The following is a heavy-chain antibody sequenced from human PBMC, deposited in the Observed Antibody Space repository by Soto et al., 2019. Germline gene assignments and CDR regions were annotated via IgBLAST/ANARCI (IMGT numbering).Heavy chain of an antibody. V-gene: IGHV3-11*05. Sequence: QVQLVESGGGLVQPGGSLRLSCVASGFTFSAFYMAWIRQAPGKGLEWVSYISGPGDNTLYADSVRGRFTISRDNAKNSLYLQMNNLRVEDTAVYYCARDFRNKGYDYWVQVTLVTVSS. J-gene: IGHJ4*02. CDR2: ISGPGDNT. CDR1: GFTFSAFY. CDR3: ARDFRNKGYDY. D-gene: IGHD6-13*01.